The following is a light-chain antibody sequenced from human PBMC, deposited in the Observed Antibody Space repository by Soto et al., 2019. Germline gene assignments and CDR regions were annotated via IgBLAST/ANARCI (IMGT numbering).Light chain of an antibody. CDR1: SSDVGRYNL. CDR3: CSYAGSSTYVL. CDR2: EVT. V-gene: IGLV2-23*02. J-gene: IGLJ2*01. Sequence: QSALTQPASVSGSPGQSITISCAGTSSDVGRYNLVSWYQHHPGTAPKLMIYEVTKRPSGVSDRFSGSKSGNTASLIISGLQAEDEADYYCCSYAGSSTYVLFGGGTKLTVL.